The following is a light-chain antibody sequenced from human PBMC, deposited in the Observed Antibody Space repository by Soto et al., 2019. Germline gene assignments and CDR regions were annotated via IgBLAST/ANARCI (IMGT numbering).Light chain of an antibody. CDR2: TNN. Sequence: QPVLTQPPSASGTPGQRVTISCSGSSSNIGSNSVNWFQQLPGTAPKLLLYTNNQRPSGVPDRFSGSKSGTSASLAISGLQSEDEADYYCATWDDSLSGRVFGGGTKLTVL. V-gene: IGLV1-44*01. J-gene: IGLJ3*02. CDR3: ATWDDSLSGRV. CDR1: SSNIGSNS.